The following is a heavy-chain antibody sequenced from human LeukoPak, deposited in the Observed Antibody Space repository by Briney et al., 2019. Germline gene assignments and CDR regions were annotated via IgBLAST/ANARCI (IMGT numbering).Heavy chain of an antibody. CDR1: GYNFSTYW. CDR3: ARRGGSLNYFDY. CDR2: IYPGDSDT. Sequence: GESLKISCRGSGYNFSTYWIGWVRQMPGKGLEWMGIIYPGDSDTRYSPSFQGHVTISADKSISTAYLQWRSLRASDTAIYYCARRGGSLNYFDYRGQGTLVTVPS. V-gene: IGHV5-51*01. J-gene: IGHJ4*02. D-gene: IGHD1-26*01.